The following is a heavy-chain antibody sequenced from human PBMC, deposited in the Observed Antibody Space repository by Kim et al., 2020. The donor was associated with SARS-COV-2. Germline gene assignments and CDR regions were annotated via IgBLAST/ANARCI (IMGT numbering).Heavy chain of an antibody. Sequence: DGSSTNYADSVKGRLTISRDNTKNTLYLQMNSLRAEDTAVYYCAKGGTIDYWGQGVLVTVSS. J-gene: IGHJ4*02. V-gene: IGHV3-74*01. D-gene: IGHD3-16*01. CDR2: DGSST. CDR3: AKGGTIDY.